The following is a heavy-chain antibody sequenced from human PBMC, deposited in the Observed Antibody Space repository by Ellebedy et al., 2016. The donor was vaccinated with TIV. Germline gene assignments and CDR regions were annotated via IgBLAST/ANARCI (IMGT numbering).Heavy chain of an antibody. V-gene: IGHV1-18*01. CDR2: ISAYNGNT. J-gene: IGHJ4*02. D-gene: IGHD2-15*01. Sequence: ASVKVSXXASGYTFTNYGIRWVRQAPGQGLEWLGSISAYNGNTNYAQKPQGRVTMTTDTSTSTAYVELRSLRSDDTAVYYCARRPSRGGSLDYWGQGTLVTVSS. CDR1: GYTFTNYG. CDR3: ARRPSRGGSLDY.